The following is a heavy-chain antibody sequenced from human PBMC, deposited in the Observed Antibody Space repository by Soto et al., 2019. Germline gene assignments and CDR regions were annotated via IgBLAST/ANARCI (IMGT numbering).Heavy chain of an antibody. V-gene: IGHV1-69*13. Sequence: GASVKVCKASGGTFSSYAISWVRQAPGQGLEWMGGIIPIFGTANYAQKYQRRVTITADESTSTAYMELSSLRSEDRAVYYCARDDPFRPVAFDHWGQGTLVSVS. D-gene: IGHD5-12*01. CDR1: GGTFSSYA. CDR3: ARDDPFRPVAFDH. CDR2: IIPIFGTA. J-gene: IGHJ5*02.